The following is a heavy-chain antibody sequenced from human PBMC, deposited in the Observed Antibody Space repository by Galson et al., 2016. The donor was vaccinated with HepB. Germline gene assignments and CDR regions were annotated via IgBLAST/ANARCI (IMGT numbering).Heavy chain of an antibody. CDR2: IGTAGDT. CDR1: GFPFSSYD. J-gene: IGHJ5*02. CDR3: ARGGLGYCTGGGCTPFDP. V-gene: IGHV3-13*01. Sequence: SLRLSCAASGFPFSSYDMHWVRQSTGKGLEWVSGIGTAGDTFYAGSVKGRFNISRENAENSLYLQMNCLRVGDTAVYYCARGGLGYCTGGGCTPFDPWGQGTLVTVSS. D-gene: IGHD2-8*02.